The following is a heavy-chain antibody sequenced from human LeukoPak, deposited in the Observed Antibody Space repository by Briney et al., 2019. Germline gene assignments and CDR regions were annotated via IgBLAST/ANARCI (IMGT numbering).Heavy chain of an antibody. V-gene: IGHV4-4*07. CDR1: GGSISSYY. CDR2: IYTSGST. D-gene: IGHD4-17*01. Sequence: KTSETLSLTCTVSGGSISSYYWSWIRQPAGKGLEWIGRIYTSGSTNYNPSLKSRVTMSVDTSKNQFSLKLSSVTAADTAVYYCARDLDYGDSQPNWFDPWGQGTLVTVSS. CDR3: ARDLDYGDSQPNWFDP. J-gene: IGHJ5*02.